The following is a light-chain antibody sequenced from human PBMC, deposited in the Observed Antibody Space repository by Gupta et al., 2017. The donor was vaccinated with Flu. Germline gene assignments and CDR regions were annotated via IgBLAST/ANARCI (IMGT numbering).Light chain of an antibody. CDR1: PLPEEY. J-gene: IGLJ3*02. Sequence: ELPQPPSLSVSPGQTARITCSGEPLPEEYVYWYQQKPGQAPVLVIYKDRDRPPGIPDRFSGSNSGTTVTLTISGVQAEDEAEYYCQSADRSGTYWVFGGGTKLTVL. V-gene: IGLV3-25*02. CDR3: QSADRSGTYWV. CDR2: KDR.